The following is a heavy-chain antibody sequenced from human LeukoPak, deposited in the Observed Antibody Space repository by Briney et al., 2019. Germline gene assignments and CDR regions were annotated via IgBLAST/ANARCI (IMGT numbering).Heavy chain of an antibody. CDR2: IYYSGST. CDR3: ARVAYYGSGSYALDI. Sequence: SETLSLTCTVSGGSISSYYWSWIRQPPGKGLEWIGYIYYSGSTNYNPSLKSRVTISVDTSKNQFSLKLSSVTAADTAVYYCARVAYYGSGSYALDIWGQGTMVTVSS. CDR1: GGSISSYY. J-gene: IGHJ3*02. V-gene: IGHV4-59*01. D-gene: IGHD3-10*01.